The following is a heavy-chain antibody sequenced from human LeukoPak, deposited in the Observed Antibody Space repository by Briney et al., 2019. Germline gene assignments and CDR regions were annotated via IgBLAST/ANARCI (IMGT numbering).Heavy chain of an antibody. V-gene: IGHV4-4*07. CDR1: GGSISGYY. CDR3: ARVGQGSGWYFDY. CDR2: IYISGST. D-gene: IGHD6-19*01. J-gene: IGHJ4*02. Sequence: LETLSLTCTVSGGSISGYYWSWIRQPAGKGLEWIGRIYISGSTNYNPSLESRLTMSVDTSKNQFSLKLSSVTAADTAVYYCARVGQGSGWYFDYWGQGTLVTVSS.